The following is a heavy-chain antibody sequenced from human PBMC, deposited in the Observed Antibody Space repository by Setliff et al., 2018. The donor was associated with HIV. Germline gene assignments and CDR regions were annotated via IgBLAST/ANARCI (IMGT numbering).Heavy chain of an antibody. CDR3: AKVFLFGIDVFDI. CDR1: GFTFSNYW. V-gene: IGHV3-23*01. J-gene: IGHJ3*02. CDR2: LSGSGGST. Sequence: PGGSLRLSCSASGFTFSNYWMNWVRQAPGKGLEWVSSLSGSGGSTYYADSVKGRFTISRDNSKNTLYLQMSSLRDEDTAVYYCAKVFLFGIDVFDIWGQGTMVTVS. D-gene: IGHD3-16*01.